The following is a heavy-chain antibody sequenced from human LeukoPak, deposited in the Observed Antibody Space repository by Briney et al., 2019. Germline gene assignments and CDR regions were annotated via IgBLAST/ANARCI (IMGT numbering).Heavy chain of an antibody. CDR2: ISYDGSNK. Sequence: GGSLRLSCAASGFTFSSYAMHWVRQAPGKGLEWVAVISYDGSNKYYADSMKGRFTISRDNSKNTLYLQMNSLRAEDTAVYYCARGADSGYSSDNWGQGTLVSVSS. CDR3: ARGADSGYSSDN. V-gene: IGHV3-30*04. J-gene: IGHJ4*02. CDR1: GFTFSSYA. D-gene: IGHD3-9*01.